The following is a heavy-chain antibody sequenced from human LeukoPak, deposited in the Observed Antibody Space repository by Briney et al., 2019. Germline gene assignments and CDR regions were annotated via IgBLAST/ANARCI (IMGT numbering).Heavy chain of an antibody. CDR1: GYTFTGYY. J-gene: IGHJ4*02. CDR2: INPNSGGT. V-gene: IGHV1-2*02. Sequence: ASVKVSCKASGYTFTGYYMHWVRQAPGQGLEWMGWINPNSGGTNYAQKFQGRVTMTRDTSISTAYMELSRLRSDDTAVYYCARAEATMVRGVIPAYYFDYWGQGTLVTVSS. CDR3: ARAEATMVRGVIPAYYFDY. D-gene: IGHD3-10*01.